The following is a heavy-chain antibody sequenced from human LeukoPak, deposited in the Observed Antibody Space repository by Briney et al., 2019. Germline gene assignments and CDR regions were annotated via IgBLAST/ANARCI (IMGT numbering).Heavy chain of an antibody. CDR3: ARLGYDSSGYYLYYFDY. CDR2: FYYTGST. V-gene: IGHV4-39*01. J-gene: IGHJ4*02. Sequence: SSETLSLTCTVSGGSISSNGYYWGWIRQPPGKGLEWIGSFYYTGSTFYSPSLKSRVTISVDTSKNQFSLKLSSVTAADTAVYYCARLGYDSSGYYLYYFDYWGQGTLVTVSS. D-gene: IGHD3-22*01. CDR1: GGSISSNGYY.